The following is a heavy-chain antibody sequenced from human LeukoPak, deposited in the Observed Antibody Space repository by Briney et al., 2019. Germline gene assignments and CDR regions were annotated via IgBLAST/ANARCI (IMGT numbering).Heavy chain of an antibody. CDR1: GFTFSSYG. CDR3: AKDRVGATLYFDC. CDR2: LSSTGETT. V-gene: IGHV3-23*01. Sequence: GGSLRLSCAASGFTFSSYGMSWVRQAPGKGLEWVSGLSSTGETTYYADSVKGRFTISRDISKNTLYLQMNSLRAEDTAIYYCAKDRVGATLYFDCWGQGTLVTVSS. D-gene: IGHD1-26*01. J-gene: IGHJ4*02.